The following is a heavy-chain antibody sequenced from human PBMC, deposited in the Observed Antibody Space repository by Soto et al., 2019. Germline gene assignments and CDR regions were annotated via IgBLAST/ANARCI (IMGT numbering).Heavy chain of an antibody. Sequence: PGGSLRLSCAASGFTFSSCSMNWVRQAPGKGLEWVSSISSSSYIYYADSVKGRFTISRDNAKNSLYLQMNSLRAEDTAVYYCASYCSGGSCYSIDAFDIWGQGTMVTVSS. CDR1: GFTFSSCS. D-gene: IGHD2-15*01. J-gene: IGHJ3*02. CDR2: ISSSSYI. V-gene: IGHV3-21*01. CDR3: ASYCSGGSCYSIDAFDI.